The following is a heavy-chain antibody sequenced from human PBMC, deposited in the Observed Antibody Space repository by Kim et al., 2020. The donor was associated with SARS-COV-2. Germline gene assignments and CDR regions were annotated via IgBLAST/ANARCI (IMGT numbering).Heavy chain of an antibody. CDR1: RFRFSGFY. D-gene: IGHD6-25*01. CDR3: ARVLTSWSSEGY. V-gene: IGHV3-11*01. CDR2: ISESGTTV. J-gene: IGHJ4*02. Sequence: GGSLRLSCTASRFRFSGFYMSWIRQAPGKGLEWISYISESGTTVYYADSVKGRFTVSTDDANNFVFLQMNGLRVEDTAMYYCARVLTSWSSEGYWGQG.